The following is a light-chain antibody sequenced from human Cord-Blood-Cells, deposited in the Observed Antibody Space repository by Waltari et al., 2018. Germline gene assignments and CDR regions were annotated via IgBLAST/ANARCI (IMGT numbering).Light chain of an antibody. CDR2: DAS. CDR3: QQRSNWPPRLT. J-gene: IGKJ4*01. V-gene: IGKV3-11*01. CDR1: QSVSSY. Sequence: EIVLTQSPATLSLSLGERANLYCRASQSVSSYLAWYQQKPGQAPSLLIYDASNRAPGIPARFSGSGSGTDFTLTISSLEPEDFAVYYCQQRSNWPPRLTFGGGTKVEIK.